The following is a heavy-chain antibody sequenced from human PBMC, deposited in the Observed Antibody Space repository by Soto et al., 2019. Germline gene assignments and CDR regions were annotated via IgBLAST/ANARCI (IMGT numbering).Heavy chain of an antibody. CDR1: GFTFSSYG. CDR2: ISYDGSNK. CDR3: EKGSSVYHAPPGMDV. D-gene: IGHD3-22*01. Sequence: QPGGSLRLSCAASGFTFSSYGMHWVRQAPGKGLEWVAVISYDGSNKYYADSVKGRFTISRDNSKNTLYLQMNSLRAEDTAVYYREKGSSVYHAPPGMDVGAKGTRVTV. V-gene: IGHV3-30*18. J-gene: IGHJ6*04.